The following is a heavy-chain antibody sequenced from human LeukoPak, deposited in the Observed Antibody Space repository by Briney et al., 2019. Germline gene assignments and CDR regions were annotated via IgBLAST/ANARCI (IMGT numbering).Heavy chain of an antibody. CDR1: GGSINNGNHF. J-gene: IGHJ5*02. D-gene: IGHD3/OR15-3a*01. V-gene: IGHV4-61*01. CDR2: IYYSGST. CDR3: ARALDSYNWFDP. Sequence: PSETLSLTCTVSGGSINNGNHFWTWIRQPPGKGLEWIGYIYYSGSTNYNPSLKSRVTLSVDTSKNQFSLKLSSVTAADTAMYYCARALDSYNWFDPWGQGTLVTVSS.